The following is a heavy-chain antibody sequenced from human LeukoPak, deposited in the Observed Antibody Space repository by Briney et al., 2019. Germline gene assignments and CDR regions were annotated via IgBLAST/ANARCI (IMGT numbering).Heavy chain of an antibody. Sequence: ASVKVSCKASGYTFTGYYMHWVRQAPGQGLEWMGWINPNSGGTNYAQKFQGRVTMTRDTSISTAYMELSRLRSDDTAVYYCAREEGVRGVIRGNWFDPWGRGTLVTVSS. CDR3: AREEGVRGVIRGNWFDP. CDR2: INPNSGGT. CDR1: GYTFTGYY. J-gene: IGHJ5*02. V-gene: IGHV1-2*02. D-gene: IGHD3-10*01.